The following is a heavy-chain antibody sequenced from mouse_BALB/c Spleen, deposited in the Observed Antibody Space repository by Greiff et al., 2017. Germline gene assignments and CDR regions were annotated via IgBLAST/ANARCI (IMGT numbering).Heavy chain of an antibody. D-gene: IGHD2-10*02. CDR1: GFTFSDYY. Sequence: EVHLVESGGGLVKPGGSLKLSCAASGFTFSDYYMYWVRQTPEKRLEWVATISDGGSYTYYPDSVKGRFTISRDNAKNNLYLQMSSLKSEDTAMYYCAREGKYGNYDAMDYWGQGTSVTVSS. V-gene: IGHV5-4*02. CDR3: AREGKYGNYDAMDY. CDR2: ISDGGSYT. J-gene: IGHJ4*01.